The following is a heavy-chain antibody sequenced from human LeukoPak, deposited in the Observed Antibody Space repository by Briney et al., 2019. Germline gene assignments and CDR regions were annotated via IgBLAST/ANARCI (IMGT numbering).Heavy chain of an antibody. J-gene: IGHJ5*02. CDR1: GYTFTGYY. Sequence: ASVKVSCKASGYTFTGYYMHWVRQAPGQGLEWMGWINPNSGGTNYAQKFQGRVTMTRDTSISTAYMELSRLRSDDTAVYYCARDGDYYDSSGYYSSGYWFDPWGQGTLVTVSS. V-gene: IGHV1-2*02. CDR3: ARDGDYYDSSGYYSSGYWFDP. D-gene: IGHD3-22*01. CDR2: INPNSGGT.